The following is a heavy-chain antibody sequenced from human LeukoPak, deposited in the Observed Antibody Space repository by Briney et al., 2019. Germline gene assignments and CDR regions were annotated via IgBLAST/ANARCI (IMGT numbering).Heavy chain of an antibody. CDR3: ARTIGEYSNSWLYFYSGLDV. CDR1: GVTFDSYS. D-gene: IGHD6-13*01. V-gene: IGHV3-23*01. Sequence: PGESLTLSCTASGVTFDSYSMSWVRQAPGKGLEWVASISCGRSDTYFPDSVKGRFTISRDNYKSTLYLQMNSLRTEDPAVYYCARTIGEYSNSWLYFYSGLDVWGQGTTVTVSS. CDR2: ISCGRSDT. J-gene: IGHJ6*02.